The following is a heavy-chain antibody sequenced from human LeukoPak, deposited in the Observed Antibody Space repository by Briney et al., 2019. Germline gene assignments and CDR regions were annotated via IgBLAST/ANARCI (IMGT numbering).Heavy chain of an antibody. CDR2: IWYDGSNK. V-gene: IGHV3-33*01. CDR1: GFTFSGYG. J-gene: IGHJ4*03. D-gene: IGHD1-26*01. Sequence: GGSLRLSCAASGFTFSGYGMHWVRQAPGKGLEWVAVIWYDGSNKYYAASVKGRFTISRDNSKNTLYLQMNSLRADDTAVYYCATENSGSYYGYFDSWGQGTLVTVSS. CDR3: ATENSGSYYGYFDS.